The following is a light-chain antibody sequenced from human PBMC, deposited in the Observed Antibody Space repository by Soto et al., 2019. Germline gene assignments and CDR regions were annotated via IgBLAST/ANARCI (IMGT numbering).Light chain of an antibody. CDR3: QQSYSSPET. V-gene: IGKV1-39*01. CDR1: QSMSSY. J-gene: IGKJ1*01. CDR2: AAS. Sequence: DIQMTPSPSSLSASVGDRVTITCRASQSMSSYLNWYQQKPGKATKLLIYAASTLQSGVPSRFSGSGSGTDFTLTITSLQPEDFATYYCQQSYSSPETFGQGTKVEI.